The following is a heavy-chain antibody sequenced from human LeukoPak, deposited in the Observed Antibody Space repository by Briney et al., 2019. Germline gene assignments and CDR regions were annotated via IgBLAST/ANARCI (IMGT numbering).Heavy chain of an antibody. V-gene: IGHV4-39*07. J-gene: IGHJ6*03. CDR3: ARVLMVRGDKYFPVNMDV. CDR2: IYYSGST. D-gene: IGHD3-10*01. Sequence: SETLSLTCTVSGGSISSSSYYWGWIRQPPGKGLEWIGSIYYSGSTYYNPSLKSRVTISVDTSKNQFSLKLSSVTAADTDVYYCARVLMVRGDKYFPVNMDVWGKGTTVTISS. CDR1: GGSISSSSYY.